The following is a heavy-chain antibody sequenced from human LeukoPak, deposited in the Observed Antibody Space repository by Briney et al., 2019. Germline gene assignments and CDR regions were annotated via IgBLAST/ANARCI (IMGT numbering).Heavy chain of an antibody. V-gene: IGHV4-4*02. Sequence: SETLSLTCAVSGDSISSNNWWSWVRQPPGKGLEWIGEIYHSGSTNYNPSLKSRVTISVDTSKNQFSLKLSSVTAADTAVYYCARRSGSYYHDAFDIWGQGTMVTVSS. CDR2: IYHSGST. D-gene: IGHD1-26*01. CDR1: GDSISSNNW. J-gene: IGHJ3*02. CDR3: ARRSGSYYHDAFDI.